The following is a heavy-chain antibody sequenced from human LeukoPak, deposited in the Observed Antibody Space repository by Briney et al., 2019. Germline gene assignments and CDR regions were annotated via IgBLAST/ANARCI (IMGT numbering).Heavy chain of an antibody. CDR3: AKYNSRQILSGFNYVY. V-gene: IGHV3-23*01. CDR2: IGGSGSST. D-gene: IGHD3-22*01. J-gene: IGHJ4*02. CDR1: GFTFSIYA. Sequence: PGGSLRLSCAASGFTFSIYAMVWVRQAPGKGLEWVSVIGGSGSSTYYADSVKGRFTISRDNSKNTLYLQMNSLRAEDTAVYYCAKYNSRQILSGFNYVYWGQGPLVTVSS.